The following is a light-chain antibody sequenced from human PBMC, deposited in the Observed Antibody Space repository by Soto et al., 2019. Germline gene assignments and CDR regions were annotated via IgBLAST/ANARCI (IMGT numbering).Light chain of an antibody. CDR1: QSFSSW. Sequence: IQITQTASTLSASVGDRVTISCRASQSFSSWLAWYQQKPGKAPKLLIYDASSLKSGVPSRFIGSGSGTEFTLTISCLQSEDFTVYYCQHDNNWPPSFCPGSKVDIK. CDR3: QHDNNWPPS. CDR2: DAS. J-gene: IGKJ3*01. V-gene: IGKV1-5*01.